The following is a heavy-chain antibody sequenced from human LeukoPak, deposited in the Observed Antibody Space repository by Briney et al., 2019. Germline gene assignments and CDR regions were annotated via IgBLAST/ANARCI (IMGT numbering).Heavy chain of an antibody. J-gene: IGHJ4*02. CDR2: ISGRGASK. CDR1: GFTFSSYA. D-gene: IGHD2-2*01. V-gene: IGHV3-23*01. CDR3: AKGVVVAPDVTPFDY. Sequence: GGSLRLSCAASGFTFSSYAMSWVRQAPGKGLEWVSGISGRGASKYYADSVKGRFTISRDNSKNTLYLQMNSLRAEDTAVYYCAKGVVVAPDVTPFDYWGQGTLVTVSS.